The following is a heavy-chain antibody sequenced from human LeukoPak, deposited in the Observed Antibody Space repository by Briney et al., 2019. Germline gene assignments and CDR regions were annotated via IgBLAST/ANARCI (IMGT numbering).Heavy chain of an antibody. V-gene: IGHV1-8*01. CDR2: MNPNSGNT. Sequence: GASVKVSCKASGYTFTSYDINWVRQATGQGLEWMGWMNPNSGNTGYAQKFQGRVTMTRNTSISTAYMELSSLRSEDTAVYYCARGDYDFWSGYYLFGDRVAWFDPWGQGTLVTVSS. D-gene: IGHD3-3*01. CDR3: ARGDYDFWSGYYLFGDRVAWFDP. J-gene: IGHJ5*02. CDR1: GYTFTSYD.